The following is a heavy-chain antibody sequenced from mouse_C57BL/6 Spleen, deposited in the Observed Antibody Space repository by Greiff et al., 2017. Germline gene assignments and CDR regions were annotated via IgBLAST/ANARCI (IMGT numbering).Heavy chain of an antibody. CDR1: GYTFTSYW. D-gene: IGHD4-1*01. J-gene: IGHJ3*01. CDR3: AHKWDGNPCAY. CDR2: IDPSDSET. Sequence: QVQLQQPGAELVRPGSSVKLSCKASGYTFTSYWMHWVKQRPIQGLEWIGNIDPSDSETHYNQKFKDKATLTVDKSSSTAYMQLSSLTSEDSAVYYCAHKWDGNPCAYWGQGTLVTVSA. V-gene: IGHV1-52*01.